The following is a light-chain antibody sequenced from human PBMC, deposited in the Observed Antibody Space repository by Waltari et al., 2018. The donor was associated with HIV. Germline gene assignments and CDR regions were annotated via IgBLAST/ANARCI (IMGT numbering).Light chain of an antibody. V-gene: IGLV2-14*03. J-gene: IGLJ2*01. CDR1: SSAIGGYHY. CDR3: SSYTSSSTKV. Sequence: QSALTQPASVSGSPGQSITISCTGTSSAIGGYHYVSWYQQHPGKAPKLMIYDVSNPPSGLSNRFSGSKSGNTASLTISGLQAEDEADYYCSSYTSSSTKVFGGGTKLTVL. CDR2: DVS.